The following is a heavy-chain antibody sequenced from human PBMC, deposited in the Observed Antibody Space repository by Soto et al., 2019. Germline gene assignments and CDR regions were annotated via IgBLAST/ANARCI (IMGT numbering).Heavy chain of an antibody. CDR2: ISCDGSNK. D-gene: IGHD3-22*01. Sequence: QVQLVESGGGVVQPGRSLRLSCAASGFTFSSYGMHWVRQAPGKGLEWVAVISCDGSNKYYADSVKGRFTISRDNSKNTLYLQMNSLRAEDTAVYYCAKDPRYDSSGYPSGYWGQGTLVTVSS. CDR1: GFTFSSYG. CDR3: AKDPRYDSSGYPSGY. V-gene: IGHV3-30*18. J-gene: IGHJ4*02.